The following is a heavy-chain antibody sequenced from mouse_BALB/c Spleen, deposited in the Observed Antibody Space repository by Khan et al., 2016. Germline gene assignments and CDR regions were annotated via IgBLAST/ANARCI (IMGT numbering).Heavy chain of an antibody. CDR3: VRDVYYHRIEGWFAY. Sequence: QVQLKQSGAELARPGASVKMSCKASAYTFTSYTIHWIKKRPGQGLEWIGYINPSNGYTNSNQKFKDKATLTTDKSSTTAYQQLSSLTSDASEVYTCVRDVYYHRIEGWFAYWGQGTLVTVSA. CDR2: INPSNGYT. J-gene: IGHJ3*01. V-gene: IGHV1-4*01. D-gene: IGHD1-1*01. CDR1: AYTFTSYT.